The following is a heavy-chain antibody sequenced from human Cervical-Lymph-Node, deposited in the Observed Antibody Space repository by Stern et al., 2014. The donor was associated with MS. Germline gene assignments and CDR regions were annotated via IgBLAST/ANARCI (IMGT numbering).Heavy chain of an antibody. D-gene: IGHD3-9*01. CDR3: ARGNYDVLTDNGGHGFDI. V-gene: IGHV4-61*02. Sequence: QVQLQESGPGLVKPSQTLSLTCTVSGGSISSGNYYWSWIRQPAGEGLEWIGRIYSSGSTQYNPPLKSRVTISADTYTNQFSLMLSSVTAADTAVYYCARGNYDVLTDNGGHGFDIWGQGTMVTVSS. CDR1: GGSISSGNYY. CDR2: IYSSGST. J-gene: IGHJ3*02.